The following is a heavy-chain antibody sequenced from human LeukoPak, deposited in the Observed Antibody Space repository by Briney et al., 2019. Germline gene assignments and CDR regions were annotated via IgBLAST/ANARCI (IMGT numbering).Heavy chain of an antibody. CDR3: ARGSHWAFDI. CDR2: IRKRGSYI. J-gene: IGHJ3*02. CDR1: GFTVSSYS. D-gene: IGHD1-26*01. Sequence: GGSLRLSCAASGFTVSSYSMNGVPQAPGKGLEWVSSIRKRGSYIYYPDPLKGRFTISRDNAKNSLYLQLNSLSAEDTAVYYCARGSHWAFDIWGQGTMVTVSS. V-gene: IGHV3-21*01.